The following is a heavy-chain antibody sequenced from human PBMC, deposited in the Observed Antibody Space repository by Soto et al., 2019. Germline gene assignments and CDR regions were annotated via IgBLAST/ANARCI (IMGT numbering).Heavy chain of an antibody. Sequence: PSETLSLTCAVSGYSISSGYYWGWIRQPPGKGLEWIGSIYHSGSTYYNPSLKSRVTISVDTSKNQFSLKLSSVTAADTAVYYCVAGMGGFLDRWPVGNDYWGQGTLVTVSS. CDR2: IYHSGST. V-gene: IGHV4-38-2*01. J-gene: IGHJ4*02. CDR1: GYSISSGYY. CDR3: VAGMGGFLDRWPVGNDY. D-gene: IGHD3-3*01.